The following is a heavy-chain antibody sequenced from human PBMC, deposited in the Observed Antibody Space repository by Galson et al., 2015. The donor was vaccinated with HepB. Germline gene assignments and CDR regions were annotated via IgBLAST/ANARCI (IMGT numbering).Heavy chain of an antibody. J-gene: IGHJ4*01. CDR1: GFTFSSYA. Sequence: SLRLSCAASGFTFSSYAMSWVRQAPGKGLEWVSGISGSGDDTYYADSVKGRFSISRDNSKNTLYLQMNSLRAEDTAVYYCAKFLGTTGDVFDYWGHGTLVTVSS. V-gene: IGHV3-23*01. CDR3: AKFLGTTGDVFDY. D-gene: IGHD1-7*01. CDR2: ISGSGDDT.